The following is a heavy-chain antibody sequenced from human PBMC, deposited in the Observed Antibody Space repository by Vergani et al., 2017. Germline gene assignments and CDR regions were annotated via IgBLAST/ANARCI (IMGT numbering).Heavy chain of an antibody. Sequence: QVQLQESGPGLVKPSETLSLTCVVNGGSFTSYHWTWIRQSPGEGLEWVGDIDHTGRPDYNPSLKSRLTMSVDKSRNQFAMTINSVTATDTAIYFCARVNTETNGHLNYYYYMDVWGQGTAVTVS. D-gene: IGHD4-11*01. CDR1: GGSFTSYH. CDR3: ARVNTETNGHLNYYYYMDV. J-gene: IGHJ6*03. CDR2: IDHTGRP. V-gene: IGHV4-34*10.